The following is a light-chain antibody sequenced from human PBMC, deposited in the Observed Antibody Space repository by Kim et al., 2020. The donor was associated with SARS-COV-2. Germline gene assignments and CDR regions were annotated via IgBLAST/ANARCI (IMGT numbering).Light chain of an antibody. V-gene: IGLV3-21*04. CDR3: QVWDSSSDHRVV. CDR2: YDS. J-gene: IGLJ2*01. CDR1: SIGSKS. Sequence: GKTDRITCGGNSIGSKSVHWYQEKPGQAPVLVISYDSDRPSGIPERFSGSNSGNTATLTISRVEAGDEADYYCQVWDSSSDHRVVFGGGTKLTVL.